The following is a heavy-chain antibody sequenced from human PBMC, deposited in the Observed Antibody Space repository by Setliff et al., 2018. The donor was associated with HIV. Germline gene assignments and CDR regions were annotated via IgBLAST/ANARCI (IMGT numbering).Heavy chain of an antibody. CDR3: ARGQFRLRPDSLDL. V-gene: IGHV3-33*01. J-gene: IGHJ3*01. CDR1: GFGFSVYG. Sequence: RLSCEVFGFGFSVYGFHWVRQAPGKGLEWVAVIWYDGGKKEYGDSEKGRFTISRDDSKNTLYLQMNSLRAEDTAVYYCARGQFRLRPDSLDLWGQGTLVTVSS. D-gene: IGHD2-21*01. CDR2: IWYDGGKK.